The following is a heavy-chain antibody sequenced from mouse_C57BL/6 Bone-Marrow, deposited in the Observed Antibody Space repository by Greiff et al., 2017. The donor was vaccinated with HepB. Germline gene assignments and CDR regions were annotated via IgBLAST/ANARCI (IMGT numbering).Heavy chain of an antibody. V-gene: IGHV5-6*01. J-gene: IGHJ4*01. CDR1: GFTFSSYG. CDR3: ARTESNFRTYAMDY. D-gene: IGHD2-5*01. CDR2: ISSGGSYT. Sequence: EVKLVESGGDLVKPGGSLKLSCAASGFTFSSYGMSWVRQTPDKRLEWVATISSGGSYTYYPDSVKGRFTISRDNAKNTLYLQMSSLKSEDTAMYYCARTESNFRTYAMDYWGQGTSVTVSS.